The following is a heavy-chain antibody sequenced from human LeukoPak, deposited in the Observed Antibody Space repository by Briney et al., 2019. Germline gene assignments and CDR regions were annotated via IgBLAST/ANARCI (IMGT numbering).Heavy chain of an antibody. V-gene: IGHV3-23*01. CDR3: AKKVSVVITTLDY. D-gene: IGHD3-22*01. J-gene: IGHJ4*02. CDR1: GFTFSSYA. CDR2: ISGSGGST. Sequence: GSLRLSCAASGFTFSSYAMSWVRQAPGKGLEWVSAISGSGGSTYYADSVKGRFTISRDNSKNTLYLQMNSLRAVDTAVYYCAKKVSVVITTLDYWGQGTLVTVSS.